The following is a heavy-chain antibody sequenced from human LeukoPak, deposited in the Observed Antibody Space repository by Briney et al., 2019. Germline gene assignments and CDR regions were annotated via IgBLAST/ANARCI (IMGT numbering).Heavy chain of an antibody. D-gene: IGHD1-26*01. Sequence: PSETLSLTCAVYGGSFSGYYWSWIRQPPGKGLEWIGEINHSGSANYNPSLKSRVTISVDTSKNRFSLKLSSVTAADTAVYYCANALPELPTAYWGQGTLVTVSS. V-gene: IGHV4-34*01. CDR2: INHSGSA. J-gene: IGHJ4*02. CDR1: GGSFSGYY. CDR3: ANALPELPTAY.